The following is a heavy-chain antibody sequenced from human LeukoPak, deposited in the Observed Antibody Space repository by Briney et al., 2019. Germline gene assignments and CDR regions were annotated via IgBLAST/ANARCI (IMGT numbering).Heavy chain of an antibody. CDR2: IYYSGST. Sequence: PSETLSLTCTVSGGSISSYYWSWIRQPPGKGLEWIGYIYYSGSTNYNPSLKSRVTISVDTSKNQFSLKLSSVNAADTAVYYCARTAVTTFGFDYWGQGTLVTVSS. D-gene: IGHD3-16*01. CDR3: ARTAVTTFGFDY. J-gene: IGHJ4*02. V-gene: IGHV4-59*01. CDR1: GGSISSYY.